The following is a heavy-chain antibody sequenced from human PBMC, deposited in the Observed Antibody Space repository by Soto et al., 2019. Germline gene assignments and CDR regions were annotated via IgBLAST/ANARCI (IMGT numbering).Heavy chain of an antibody. Sequence: EVQLVESGGGLVKPGGSLRLSCAASGFTFSNYNMNWVRQAPGKGLEWVSSISRSSSNIYYADSVKGRFTISRDNAKNSLYLQMNSLSAEDTAVYYWARDLKVAGTNAYYYYGMDVWGRGTPVTVS. J-gene: IGHJ6*02. CDR2: ISRSSSNI. D-gene: IGHD6-19*01. CDR1: GFTFSNYN. V-gene: IGHV3-21*01. CDR3: ARDLKVAGTNAYYYYGMDV.